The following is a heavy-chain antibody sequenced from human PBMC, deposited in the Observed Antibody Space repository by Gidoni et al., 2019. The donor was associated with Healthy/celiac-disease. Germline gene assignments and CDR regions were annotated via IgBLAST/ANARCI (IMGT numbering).Heavy chain of an antibody. Sequence: QVQLQESGPGLVKPSGTLSLTCAVSGGSISRSNWWRWVRQPPGKGLEWSGEIYHSGSTNYNPSRKSRVTISVDKSKNQFSLKLSSVTAADTAVYYCARGLDSSSWYPNWFDPWGQGTLVTVSS. D-gene: IGHD6-13*01. J-gene: IGHJ5*02. V-gene: IGHV4-4*02. CDR2: IYHSGST. CDR1: GGSISRSNW. CDR3: ARGLDSSSWYPNWFDP.